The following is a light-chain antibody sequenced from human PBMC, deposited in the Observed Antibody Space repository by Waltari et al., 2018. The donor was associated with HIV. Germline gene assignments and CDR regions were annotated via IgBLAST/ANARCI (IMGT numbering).Light chain of an antibody. CDR2: DVT. J-gene: IGLJ3*02. CDR3: CSYAGDPWV. V-gene: IGLV2-11*01. CDR1: SSDVGGYSF. Sequence: QSALTQPRSVSGSPGQSVTISCTGTSSDVGGYSFVTWYQQHPNKAPNLLIYDVTKRPSGVPDRFSGSKSGNTASLTFSGLQAEDEADYYCCSYAGDPWVFGGGTKLTVL.